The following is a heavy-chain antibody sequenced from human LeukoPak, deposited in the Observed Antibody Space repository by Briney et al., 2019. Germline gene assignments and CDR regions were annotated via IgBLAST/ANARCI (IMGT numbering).Heavy chain of an antibody. J-gene: IGHJ6*02. Sequence: SVKVSCKASGYTFTSYDINWVRQAPGRGLEWMGGIIPIFGTANYAQKFQGRVTITADESTSTAYMELSSLRSEDTAVYYCARDRAHPDHVYDILTGPYGGRGMDVWGQGTTVTVSS. D-gene: IGHD3-9*01. CDR2: IIPIFGTA. CDR1: GYTFTSYD. V-gene: IGHV1-69*13. CDR3: ARDRAHPDHVYDILTGPYGGRGMDV.